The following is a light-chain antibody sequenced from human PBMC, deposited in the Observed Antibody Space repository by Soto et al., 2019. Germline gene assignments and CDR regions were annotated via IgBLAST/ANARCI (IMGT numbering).Light chain of an antibody. CDR1: QTISIW. CDR3: QQYSSYPLT. Sequence: DIQMTQSPSTLSASVGDRVTITCRASQTISIWLAWYQQKPGEAPKLLIYKASSLESGVPSRFSGSGSGTEFTLTISSLQPDDFATYYCQQYSSYPLTFGGGTKVEIK. J-gene: IGKJ4*01. CDR2: KAS. V-gene: IGKV1-5*03.